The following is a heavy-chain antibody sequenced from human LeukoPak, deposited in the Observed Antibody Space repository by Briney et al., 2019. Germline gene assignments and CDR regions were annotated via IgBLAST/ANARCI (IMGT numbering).Heavy chain of an antibody. CDR3: AREGDGSGFFDY. CDR1: GFSFSNYD. D-gene: IGHD3-10*01. V-gene: IGHV3-48*01. J-gene: IGHJ4*02. Sequence: GGSLRLSCAASGFSFSNYDMNWVRQAPGKGLEWVSYIRSSSSTMYYADSVKGRFTISRDNVKNSLYLQMNSLRAEDTAVYYCAREGDGSGFFDYWGQGTLVTVSS. CDR2: IRSSSSTM.